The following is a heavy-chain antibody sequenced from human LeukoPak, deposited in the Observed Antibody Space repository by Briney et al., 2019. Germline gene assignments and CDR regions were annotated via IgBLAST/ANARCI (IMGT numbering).Heavy chain of an antibody. Sequence: GGSLRLSCAASGFTFSSYAMRWVRQAPGKGLEWVSLTSGSGTTTYYADSVKGRFTISRDNSKNTLSLQMNSLRDEDTAVYYCARRLGGANSFDYWGQGTLVTVSS. CDR3: ARRLGGANSFDY. CDR1: GFTFSSYA. CDR2: TSGSGTTT. D-gene: IGHD1-26*01. J-gene: IGHJ4*02. V-gene: IGHV3-23*01.